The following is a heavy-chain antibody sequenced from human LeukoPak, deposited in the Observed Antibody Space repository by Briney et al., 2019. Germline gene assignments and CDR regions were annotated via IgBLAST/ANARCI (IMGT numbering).Heavy chain of an antibody. Sequence: SEILSLTCAVYGGSFSGYYWSWMRQPPGKGLEWIGEINHSGGTNYNPSLKSRVTISVDTSKNQFSLKLSSVTAADTAVYYCARGWGDSSGYYYFDYWGQGTLVTVSS. CDR3: ARGWGDSSGYYYFDY. V-gene: IGHV4-34*01. CDR1: GGSFSGYY. J-gene: IGHJ4*02. CDR2: INHSGGT. D-gene: IGHD3-22*01.